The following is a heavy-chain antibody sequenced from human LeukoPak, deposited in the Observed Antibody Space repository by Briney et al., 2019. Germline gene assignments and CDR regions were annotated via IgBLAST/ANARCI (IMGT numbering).Heavy chain of an antibody. Sequence: GGSLRLSCAASGFTVSSNYMSWVRQAPGKGLEWVSVIYSGGSTYYADSVKGRFTISRDNSKNTLYLQMNSLRAEDTAVYYCARDNSLDTDYFDYWGQGTLVTVSS. V-gene: IGHV3-53*01. CDR3: ARDNSLDTDYFDY. CDR1: GFTVSSNY. CDR2: IYSGGST. J-gene: IGHJ4*02. D-gene: IGHD4-23*01.